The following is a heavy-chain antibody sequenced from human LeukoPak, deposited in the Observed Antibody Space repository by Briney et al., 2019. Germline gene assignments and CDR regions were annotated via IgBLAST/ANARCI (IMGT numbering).Heavy chain of an antibody. CDR3: ARDRTRTGYSSGWYHDN. CDR2: INPNSGGT. Sequence: GASVKVSCKASGYTFTGYYMHWVRQAPGQGLEWMGWINPNSGGTNYAQKFQGRVTMTRDTSISTAYMELSRLRSDDTAVYYCARDRTRTGYSSGWYHDNWGQGTLVTVSS. V-gene: IGHV1-2*02. D-gene: IGHD6-19*01. CDR1: GYTFTGYY. J-gene: IGHJ4*02.